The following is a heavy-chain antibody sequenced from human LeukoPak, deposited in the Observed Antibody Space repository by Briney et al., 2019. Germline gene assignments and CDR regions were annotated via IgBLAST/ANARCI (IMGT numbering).Heavy chain of an antibody. CDR3: ARAGNDYGDSHYFDY. CDR2: ISSDGGTT. Sequence: GGSLRLSCSGSGFTFSSYVMHWVRQAPGKGLEYVSAISSDGGTTYYGDSVKGRFTISRDNSKNTLHLQMSSLRAEDTAVYYCARAGNDYGDSHYFDYWGQGTLVTVSS. D-gene: IGHD4-17*01. J-gene: IGHJ4*02. CDR1: GFTFSSYV. V-gene: IGHV3-64D*06.